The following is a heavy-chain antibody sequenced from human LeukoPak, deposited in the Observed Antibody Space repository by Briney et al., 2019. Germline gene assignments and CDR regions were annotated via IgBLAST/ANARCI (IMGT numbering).Heavy chain of an antibody. CDR3: ARRDTYYDYVWESPYDAFDI. J-gene: IGHJ3*02. CDR1: GYSFTSYW. D-gene: IGHD3-16*01. CDR2: IYPGDSDT. Sequence: GESLKISCKGSGYSFTSYWIGWVRQMPGKGLEWMGIIYPGDSDTRYSPSFQGQVTISADKSISTAYLQWSSLKASDTAMYYCARRDTYYDYVWESPYDAFDIWGQGTMVTVSS. V-gene: IGHV5-51*01.